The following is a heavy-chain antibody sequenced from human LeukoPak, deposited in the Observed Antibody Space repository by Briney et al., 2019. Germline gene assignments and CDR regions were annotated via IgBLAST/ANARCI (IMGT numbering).Heavy chain of an antibody. CDR3: ARLVATVGSKYFDY. D-gene: IGHD4-23*01. CDR2: MFQSGGT. V-gene: IGHV4-30-2*03. Sequence: SQTLSLTCAVSGGSISSSGYSWSWIRQPPGEGLECIGYMFQSGGTYYNPSLKSRVTISVDTSKNQFSLKLSSVTAADTAVYYCARLVATVGSKYFDYWGQGTLVTVSS. J-gene: IGHJ4*02. CDR1: GGSISSSGYS.